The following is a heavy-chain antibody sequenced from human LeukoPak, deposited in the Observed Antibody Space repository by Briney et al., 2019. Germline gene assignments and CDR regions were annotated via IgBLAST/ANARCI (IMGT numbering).Heavy chain of an antibody. V-gene: IGHV1-24*01. J-gene: IGHJ3*02. CDR3: ARRVTVAFDI. CDR2: FDPEDGET. CDR1: GYTLTELS. Sequence: ASVKVSCKVSGYTLTELSMHWVRQAPGKGLEWMGGFDPEDGETIYAQKFQGRVTITRSTSISTAYMELSSLRSEDTAVYYCARRVTVAFDIWGQGTMVTVSS.